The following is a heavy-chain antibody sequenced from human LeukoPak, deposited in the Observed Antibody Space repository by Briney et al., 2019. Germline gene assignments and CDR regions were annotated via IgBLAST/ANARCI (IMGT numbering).Heavy chain of an antibody. CDR1: GFTFSSYG. J-gene: IGHJ6*03. Sequence: GGSLRLSCAVSGFTFSSYGMSWVRQAPGKGLEWVSGISGSGDSTYSVDSVKGRFTISRDNSKNTLYLQMNSLRAEDTAVYNCAKHGSGSYYAPMDVWGKGTTVTISS. CDR2: ISGSGDST. CDR3: AKHGSGSYYAPMDV. V-gene: IGHV3-23*01. D-gene: IGHD3-10*01.